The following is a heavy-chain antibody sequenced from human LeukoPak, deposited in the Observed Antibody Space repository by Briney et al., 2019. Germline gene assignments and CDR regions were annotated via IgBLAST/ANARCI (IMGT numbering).Heavy chain of an antibody. CDR3: ATQKEGYYGSGSYFVPHNYYYYMDV. CDR2: IYYSGST. J-gene: IGHJ6*03. D-gene: IGHD3-10*01. V-gene: IGHV4-39*01. Sequence: PSETLSLTCTVSGGSISSSSYYWGWIRQPPGKGLERIGSIYYSGSTYYNPSLKSRVTISVDTSKNQFSLKLSSVTAADTAVYYCATQKEGYYGSGSYFVPHNYYYYMDVWGKGTTVTISS. CDR1: GGSISSSSYY.